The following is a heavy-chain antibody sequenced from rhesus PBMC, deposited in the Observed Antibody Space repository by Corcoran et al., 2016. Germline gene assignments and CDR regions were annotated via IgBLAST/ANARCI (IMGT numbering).Heavy chain of an antibody. Sequence: QPQLQESGPVLVKPSETLSLTCAVSGDSISRNYWSWIRQPPGKGLEWIGRILGRGGSTDYNPSLKSRVTISTDTSKNQYSLKLSSVTAADTAVYYCAKSPEFTFPGYWGQGVLVTVSS. CDR3: AKSPEFTFPGY. J-gene: IGHJ4*01. V-gene: IGHV4-173*01. D-gene: IGHD2-27*01. CDR1: GDSISRNY. CDR2: ILGRGGST.